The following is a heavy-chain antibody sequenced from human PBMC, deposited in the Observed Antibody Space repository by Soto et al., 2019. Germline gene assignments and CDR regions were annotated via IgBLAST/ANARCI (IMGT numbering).Heavy chain of an antibody. CDR3: ARDRFEQQLAYYYYGMDI. CDR1: GYTFTSYG. Sequence: QVQLVQSGAEVKKPGASVKVSCKASGYTFTSYGISWVRQAPGQGLEWMGWISAYNGNTNYAQKLQGRVTMTTDTSTSTADMELRSLRADDTAVYYCARDRFEQQLAYYYYGMDIWGQGTTVTVSS. V-gene: IGHV1-18*01. CDR2: ISAYNGNT. J-gene: IGHJ6*02. D-gene: IGHD6-13*01.